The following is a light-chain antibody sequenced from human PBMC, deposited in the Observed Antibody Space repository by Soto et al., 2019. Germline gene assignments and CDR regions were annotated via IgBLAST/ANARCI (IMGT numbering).Light chain of an antibody. Sequence: DIQMTQSPSTLSASVGDRVTITCRASQSISSWLAWYQQKPGKAPTLLIYKASSIESGVPSRFSGSGSGTEFTLTISSLQPDDFATYYCQQYNSYSWTFGQGTKVEIK. CDR3: QQYNSYSWT. V-gene: IGKV1-5*03. CDR1: QSISSW. J-gene: IGKJ1*01. CDR2: KAS.